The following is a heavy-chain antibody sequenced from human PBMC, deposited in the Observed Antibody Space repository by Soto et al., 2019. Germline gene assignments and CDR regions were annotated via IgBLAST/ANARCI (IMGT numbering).Heavy chain of an antibody. CDR3: AKGITYYYDSSASGYFQH. CDR2: ISGSGGST. D-gene: IGHD3-22*01. J-gene: IGHJ1*01. V-gene: IGHV3-23*01. Sequence: EVQLLESGGGLVQPGGSLRLSCAASGFTFSSYAMSWVRQAPGKGLEWVSAISGSGGSTYYADSVKGRFTISRDNSKNTLYLQMNSLRAEDTAVYYWAKGITYYYDSSASGYFQHWGQGTLVTVSS. CDR1: GFTFSSYA.